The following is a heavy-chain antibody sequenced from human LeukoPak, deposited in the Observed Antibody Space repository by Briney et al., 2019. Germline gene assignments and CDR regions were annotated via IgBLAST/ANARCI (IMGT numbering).Heavy chain of an antibody. CDR2: IRYDGSNK. CDR1: GFTFSSYG. CDR3: AKDKGRTIFGVVIPFDP. V-gene: IGHV3-30*02. Sequence: GGSLRLSCAASGFTFSSYGMHWVRQAPGKGLERVAFIRYDGSNKYYADSVKGRFTISRDNSKNTLYLQMNSLRAEDTAVYYCAKDKGRTIFGVVIPFDPWGQGTLVTVSS. D-gene: IGHD3-3*01. J-gene: IGHJ5*02.